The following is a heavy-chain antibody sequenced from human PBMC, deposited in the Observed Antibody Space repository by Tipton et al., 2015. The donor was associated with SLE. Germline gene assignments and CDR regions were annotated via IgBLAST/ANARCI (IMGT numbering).Heavy chain of an antibody. CDR2: IYYSGST. Sequence: GLVKPSETLSLTCTVSGGSISSSRYYWGWIRQPLGKGLEWIGSIYYSGSTNYNPSLKSRVTISVDTSKNQFSLKLSSVTAADTAVYYCARDSEQQLVLDYWGQGTLVTVSS. D-gene: IGHD6-13*01. CDR3: ARDSEQQLVLDY. J-gene: IGHJ4*02. V-gene: IGHV4-39*07. CDR1: GGSISSSRYY.